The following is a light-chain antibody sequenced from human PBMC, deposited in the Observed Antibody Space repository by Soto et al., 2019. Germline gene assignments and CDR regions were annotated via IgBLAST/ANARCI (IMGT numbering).Light chain of an antibody. CDR3: QQSHNTPWT. J-gene: IGKJ1*01. CDR1: QSVSSN. CDR2: GAS. V-gene: IGKV3-15*01. Sequence: EIVMTQSPATLSVSPGERATLSCRASQSVSSNLAWYQQKPGQAPRLLIYGASTRATGIPARFSGSGSGTEFTLTISSLQPEDFATYYCQQSHNTPWTFGQGTKVEIK.